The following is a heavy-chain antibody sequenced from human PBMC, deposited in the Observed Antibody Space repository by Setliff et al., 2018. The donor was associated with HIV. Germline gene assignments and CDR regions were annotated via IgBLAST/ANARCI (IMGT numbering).Heavy chain of an antibody. J-gene: IGHJ4*02. CDR3: AREDTLASHWSAGGFFDY. V-gene: IGHV4-39*02. D-gene: IGHD2-8*02. CDR2: MHHSGST. Sequence: PSETLSLTCTVSGDSITSNSYYWGWIRQSPGKGLEWIGTMHHSGSTYYNPSLKSRVAIFIDTSKNQFSLRLSSVTAADTAVYYCAREDTLASHWSAGGFFDYWGQGMAVTVSS. CDR1: GDSITSNSYY.